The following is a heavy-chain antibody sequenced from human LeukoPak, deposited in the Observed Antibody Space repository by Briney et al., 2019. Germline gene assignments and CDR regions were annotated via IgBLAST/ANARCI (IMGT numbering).Heavy chain of an antibody. CDR3: ARPYYDFWSGTNDAFDI. CDR2: VNPNSGGT. CDR1: GYTFTGYY. D-gene: IGHD3-3*01. J-gene: IGHJ3*02. Sequence: ASVKVSCKASGYTFTGYYMHWVRQAPGQGLEWMGWVNPNSGGTNYAQKFQGRVTVTRDTSISTAYMELSRLRSDDTAVYYCARPYYDFWSGTNDAFDIWGQGTMVTVSS. V-gene: IGHV1-2*02.